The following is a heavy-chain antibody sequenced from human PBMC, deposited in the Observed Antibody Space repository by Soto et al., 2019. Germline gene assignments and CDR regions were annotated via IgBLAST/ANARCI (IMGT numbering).Heavy chain of an antibody. V-gene: IGHV4-34*01. D-gene: IGHD3-3*01. CDR3: ARLNSPPTSYDFWSGYYGTSYFDS. CDR2: INHRGST. Sequence: QVQLQQWGAGLLKPSETLSLTCAVYGGSFSGFYWSWIRQPPGKGLEWIGEINHRGSTNNNPSLKSRVTISVDTSKNQFSLKLSSVTAADTVVYYCARLNSPPTSYDFWSGYYGTSYFDSGGQGTLDTVSS. J-gene: IGHJ4*02. CDR1: GGSFSGFY.